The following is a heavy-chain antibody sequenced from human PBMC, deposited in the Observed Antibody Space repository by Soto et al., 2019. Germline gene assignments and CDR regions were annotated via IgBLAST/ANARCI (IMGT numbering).Heavy chain of an antibody. CDR1: GFTFSSYG. CDR2: ISYDGSNK. CDR3: AQTAPFYDSSGYPFDY. D-gene: IGHD3-22*01. Sequence: QVQLVESGGGVVQPGRSLRLSCAASGFTFSSYGMHWVRQAPGKGLEWVAVISYDGSNKYYADSVKGRFTISRDNSKNKLYLQMNSLRAEDTAVYYCAQTAPFYDSSGYPFDYWGQGTLVTVSS. J-gene: IGHJ4*02. V-gene: IGHV3-30*18.